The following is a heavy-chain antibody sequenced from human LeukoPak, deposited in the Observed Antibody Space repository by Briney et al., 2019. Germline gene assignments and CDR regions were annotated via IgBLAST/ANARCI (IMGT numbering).Heavy chain of an antibody. D-gene: IGHD3-22*01. CDR1: GGTFSSYA. CDR3: ASSLYDSSGYYSRY. V-gene: IGHV1-69*13. Sequence: GASVKVSCKASGGTFSSYATSWVRQAPGQGLEWMGGIIPIFGTANYAQKFQGRVTITADESTSTAYMELSSLRSEDTAVYYCASSLYDSSGYYSRYWGQGTLVTVSS. J-gene: IGHJ4*02. CDR2: IIPIFGTA.